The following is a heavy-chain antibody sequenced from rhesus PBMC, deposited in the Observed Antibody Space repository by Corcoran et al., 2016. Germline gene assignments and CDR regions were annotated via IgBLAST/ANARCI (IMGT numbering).Heavy chain of an antibody. Sequence: QVQLQESGPGLVKPSETLSLTCAVSGGSISGGYYWGWIRQHPGKGLEWIGNIYGTSATTYSTPFLKGRVTIYKDTAKHQFSLKLGSVAAAATAVYYCARERGGIQWVQFNFDYWGQGVLVTVSS. CDR3: ARERGGIQWVQFNFDY. J-gene: IGHJ4*01. V-gene: IGHV4S7*01. CDR1: GGSISGGYY. CDR2: IYGTSATT. D-gene: IGHD5-42*01.